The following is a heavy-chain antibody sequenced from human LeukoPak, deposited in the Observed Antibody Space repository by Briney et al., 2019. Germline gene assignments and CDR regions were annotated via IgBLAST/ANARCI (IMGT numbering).Heavy chain of an antibody. CDR1: GGSISSGGYY. CDR2: IYHSGST. Sequence: SQTLSLTCTVSGGSISSGGYYWSWIRQPPGKGLEWIGYIYHSGSTYYNPSLKSRVTISVDRSKNQFSLKLSSVTAADTAVYYCARVAASREKWFGELFLWGQGTLVTVSS. D-gene: IGHD3-10*01. CDR3: ARVAASREKWFGELFL. V-gene: IGHV4-30-2*01. J-gene: IGHJ4*02.